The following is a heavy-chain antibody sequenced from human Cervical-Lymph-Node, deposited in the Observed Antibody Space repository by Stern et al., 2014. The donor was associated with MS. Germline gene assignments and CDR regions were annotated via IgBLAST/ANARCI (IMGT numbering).Heavy chain of an antibody. CDR1: GGSISSGGYY. CDR3: ARDGEYSSSWFGYFDY. J-gene: IGHJ4*02. Sequence: QLQLQESGPGLVKPSQTLSLTCTVSGGSISSGGYYWSWIRQHPGKGLEWIGYIYYSGSTYYNPSLKSRVTISVDTSKNQFSLKLSSVTAADTAVYYCARDGEYSSSWFGYFDYWGQGTLVTVSS. CDR2: IYYSGST. D-gene: IGHD6-13*01. V-gene: IGHV4-31*03.